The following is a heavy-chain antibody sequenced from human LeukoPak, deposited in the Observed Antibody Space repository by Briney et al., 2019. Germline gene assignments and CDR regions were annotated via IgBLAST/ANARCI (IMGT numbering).Heavy chain of an antibody. CDR1: DGSFSGYY. V-gene: IGHV4-34*01. J-gene: IGHJ6*03. CDR2: INHSGST. CDR3: ARAARGPSKKGYYYYYMDV. Sequence: SETLSLTCAVYDGSFSGYYWCWIRQPPAKGLEWIGEINHSGSTNYNPSLKSRVTISVDTSKNQFSLKLSSVTAADTAVYYCARAARGPSKKGYYYYYMDVWGKGTTVTVSS.